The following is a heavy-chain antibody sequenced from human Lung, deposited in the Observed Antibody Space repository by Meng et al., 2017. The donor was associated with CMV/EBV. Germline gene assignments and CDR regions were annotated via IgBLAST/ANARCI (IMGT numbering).Heavy chain of an antibody. CDR1: GYTFTSYG. CDR2: ISAYNGNT. V-gene: IGHV1-18*01. CDR3: ARDDEQSIFGVVIIGYYYYGMAV. D-gene: IGHD3-3*01. Sequence: ASVKVSCKASGYTFTSYGISWVRQAPGQGLEWMGWISAYNGNTNYAQKLQGRVTMTTDTSTSTAYMELRSLRSDDTAVYYCARDDEQSIFGVVIIGYYYYGMAVWGQGTTVTVSS. J-gene: IGHJ6*01.